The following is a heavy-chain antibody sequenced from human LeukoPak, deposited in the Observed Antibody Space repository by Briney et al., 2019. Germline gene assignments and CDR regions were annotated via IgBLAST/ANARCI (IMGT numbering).Heavy chain of an antibody. V-gene: IGHV3-33*01. J-gene: IGHJ4*02. CDR1: GFTFSSYG. D-gene: IGHD6-19*01. Sequence: PGGSLRLSCAASGFTFSSYGMHWVRQAPGKGLEWVAVIWYDGSNKYYADSVKGRFTISRDNSKTTLYLQMNSLRAEDTAVYYCARDREYSSGWYVGYLDYWGQGTLVTVSS. CDR2: IWYDGSNK. CDR3: ARDREYSSGWYVGYLDY.